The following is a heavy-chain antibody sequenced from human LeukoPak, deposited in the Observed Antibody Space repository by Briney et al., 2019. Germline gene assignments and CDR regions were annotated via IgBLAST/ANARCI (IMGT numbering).Heavy chain of an antibody. CDR2: VVRSGDT. D-gene: IGHD1-26*01. CDR1: NYSISSGYY. J-gene: IGHJ5*02. V-gene: IGHV4-38-2*02. Sequence: PSETLSLTCSVSNYSISSGYYWGWIRQPPGRGLEWIGSVVRSGDTYYNPSLKSRATLSVDTSKNQFSLQLTSVTAADTAVYYCARNRLKWEPNSGTNWFDPWGQGTLVTVSS. CDR3: ARNRLKWEPNSGTNWFDP.